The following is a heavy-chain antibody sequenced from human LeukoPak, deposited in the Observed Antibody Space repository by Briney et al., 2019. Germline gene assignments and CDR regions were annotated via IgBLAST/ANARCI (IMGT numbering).Heavy chain of an antibody. CDR2: INPSGGST. J-gene: IGHJ4*02. Sequence: ASVKVSCKASGYTFTSYYMHWVRQAPGQGLEWMGIINPSGGSTSYAQKFQGRVTVTRDTSTSTVYMELSSLRSEDTAVYYCARDAGSGSYLTGGYFDYWGQGTLVTVSS. CDR1: GYTFTSYY. V-gene: IGHV1-46*01. CDR3: ARDAGSGSYLTGGYFDY. D-gene: IGHD1-26*01.